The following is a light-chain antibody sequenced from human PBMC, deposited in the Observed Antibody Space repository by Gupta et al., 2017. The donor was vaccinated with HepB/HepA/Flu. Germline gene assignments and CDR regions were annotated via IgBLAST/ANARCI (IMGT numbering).Light chain of an antibody. CDR2: NDD. V-gene: IGLV1-47*02. CDR3: AAWDNSRSGYV. J-gene: IGLJ1*01. CDR1: SSNVGRDN. Sequence: QSVLPQPPSASGTPGQRVTISCSGSSSNVGRDNVYWYQQPPGPAPKLLIYNDDQRHSGVPDRFSGSKSGTSASLAISGLRAEDEADYYCAAWDNSRSGYVFGTGTWVTVL.